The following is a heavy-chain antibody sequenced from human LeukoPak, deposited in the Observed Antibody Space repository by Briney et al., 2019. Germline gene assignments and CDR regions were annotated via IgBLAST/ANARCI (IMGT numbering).Heavy chain of an antibody. CDR3: AREGGAYCSGGSCYGNWFDP. CDR1: GGSISSGGYY. Sequence: PSETLSLTCTVSGGSISSGGYYWSWIRQHPGKGLEWIGYIYYSGSTYYNPSLKSRVTISVDTSKNQFSLKLSSVTAADTAVYYCAREGGAYCSGGSCYGNWFDPWGQGTLVTVSS. CDR2: IYYSGST. D-gene: IGHD2-15*01. V-gene: IGHV4-31*03. J-gene: IGHJ5*02.